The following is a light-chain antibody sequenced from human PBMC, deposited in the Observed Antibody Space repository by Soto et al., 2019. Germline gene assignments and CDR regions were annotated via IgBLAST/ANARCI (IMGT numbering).Light chain of an antibody. CDR2: RNN. J-gene: IGLJ1*01. CDR1: NSNIGRNR. V-gene: IGLV1-47*01. CDR3: ADWDDSLSGYV. Sequence: QSVLTQPPSASGTPGQRVTISCSGSNSNIGRNRVSWYQHLPGTAPKLLIYRNNQRPSGGPDRFSGAKSGTSAYLAISGLRSEDEADYYWADWDDSLSGYVFGTGPKLTVL.